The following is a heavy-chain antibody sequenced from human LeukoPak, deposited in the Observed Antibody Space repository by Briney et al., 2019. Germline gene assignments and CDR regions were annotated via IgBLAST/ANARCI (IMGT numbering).Heavy chain of an antibody. CDR1: GFTFSNAW. D-gene: IGHD2-2*01. V-gene: IGHV3-15*01. J-gene: IGHJ4*02. Sequence: GGSLRLSCAASGFTFSNAWMSWVRQAPGKGLEWVGRIKSKTDGGTTDYAAPVKGRFTISRDDSKNTLYLQMNSLKTEDTAVCYCTTDWEIQIVVPAADHAEIDYWGQGTLVTVSS. CDR2: IKSKTDGGTT. CDR3: TTDWEIQIVVPAADHAEIDY.